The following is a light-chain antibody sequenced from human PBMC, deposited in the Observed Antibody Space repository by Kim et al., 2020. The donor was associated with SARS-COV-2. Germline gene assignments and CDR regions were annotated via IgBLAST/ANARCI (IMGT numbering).Light chain of an antibody. CDR3: QKYNSAPKT. CDR2: AAS. V-gene: IGKV1-27*01. J-gene: IGKJ2*01. CDR1: QGISNY. Sequence: SVSVGDRVTITCRASQGISNYLAWYQQKPGKVPKLLIYAASTLQSGVPSRFSGSGSGTDFTLTISSLQPEDVATYYCQKYNSAPKTFGQGTKLEIK.